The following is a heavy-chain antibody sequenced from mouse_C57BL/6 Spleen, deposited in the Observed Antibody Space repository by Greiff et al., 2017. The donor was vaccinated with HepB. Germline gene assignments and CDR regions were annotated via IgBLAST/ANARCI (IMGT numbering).Heavy chain of an antibody. Sequence: QVQLQQSGPELVKPGASVKISCKASGYAFSSSWMNWVKQRPGKGLEWIGRIYPGDGDTNYNGKFKGKATLTADKSSSTAYMQLSSLTSEDSAVYFCLGRFAYWGQGTLVTVSA. CDR1: GYAFSSSW. CDR3: LGRFAY. D-gene: IGHD4-1*01. CDR2: IYPGDGDT. J-gene: IGHJ3*01. V-gene: IGHV1-80*01.